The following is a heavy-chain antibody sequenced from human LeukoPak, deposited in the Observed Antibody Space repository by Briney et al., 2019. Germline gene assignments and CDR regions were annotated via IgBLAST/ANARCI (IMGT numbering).Heavy chain of an antibody. V-gene: IGHV3-53*01. CDR1: GFTVRSNY. D-gene: IGHD6-13*01. Sequence: PGGSLRLPCAASGFTVRSNYMSWVRQAPGKGLEWVSVIYSGGSTYYADSVKGRFTISRDNSKNTLYLQMNSLRAEDTAVYYCAREGYSSPFDYWGQGTLVTVSS. CDR3: AREGYSSPFDY. CDR2: IYSGGST. J-gene: IGHJ4*02.